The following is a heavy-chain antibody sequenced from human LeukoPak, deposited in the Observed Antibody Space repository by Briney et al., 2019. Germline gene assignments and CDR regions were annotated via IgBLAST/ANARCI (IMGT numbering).Heavy chain of an antibody. D-gene: IGHD3-9*01. CDR3: ARAAGGTGYSDFDY. V-gene: IGHV3-20*04. Sequence: GGSLRLSCAASGFTFDDYGMSWARQAPGKGLGWVSGINWNGGSTGYADSVKGRFTISRDNAKNSLYLQMSTLRAEDTALYYCARAAGGTGYSDFDYWGQGTLVTVSS. CDR2: INWNGGST. CDR1: GFTFDDYG. J-gene: IGHJ4*02.